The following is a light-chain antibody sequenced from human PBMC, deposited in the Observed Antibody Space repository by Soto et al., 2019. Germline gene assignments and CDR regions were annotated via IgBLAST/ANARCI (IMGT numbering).Light chain of an antibody. CDR2: EVS. Sequence: HSVLTQPASVSGSPGQSIAISCTGTSSDVGGSNYVSWYQQHPGKSPILMIYEVSSRPSGVSNRFSGSKSGNTASLTISGLQAEDEADYYCSSCTISGTFVVFCGGTKLTVL. V-gene: IGLV2-14*01. CDR1: SSDVGGSNY. CDR3: SSCTISGTFVV. J-gene: IGLJ2*01.